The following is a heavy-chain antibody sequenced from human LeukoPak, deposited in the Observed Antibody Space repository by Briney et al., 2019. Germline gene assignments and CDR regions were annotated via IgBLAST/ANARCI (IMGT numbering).Heavy chain of an antibody. J-gene: IGHJ4*02. CDR1: GFTFSSHW. V-gene: IGHV3-7*01. Sequence: GGSLRLSCAASGFTFSSHWMSWVRQAPGKGLEWVANIKQDGSEKYYVDSVKGRFTISRDNAKNSLYLQMNSLRAEDTAVYYCARVLGYSYGSDFDYWGQGTLVTVSS. CDR2: IKQDGSEK. CDR3: ARVLGYSYGSDFDY. D-gene: IGHD5-18*01.